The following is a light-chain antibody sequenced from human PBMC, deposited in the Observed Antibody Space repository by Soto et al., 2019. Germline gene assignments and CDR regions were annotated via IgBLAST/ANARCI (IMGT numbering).Light chain of an antibody. CDR3: QQSYSQIT. Sequence: DIQMTQSPSSLSASVGYRVTITCRASQSISSYLNWYQQKPGKAPKLLIYAASSLQSGVPSRFSGSGSGTDFTLTISSLQPEDFATYYCQQSYSQITFGQGTRLEIK. CDR2: AAS. J-gene: IGKJ5*01. CDR1: QSISSY. V-gene: IGKV1-39*01.